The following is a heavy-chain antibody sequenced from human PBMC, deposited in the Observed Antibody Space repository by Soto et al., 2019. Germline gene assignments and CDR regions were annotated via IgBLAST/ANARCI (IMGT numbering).Heavy chain of an antibody. D-gene: IGHD2-15*01. V-gene: IGHV3-23*01. CDR1: GFTFSNYA. J-gene: IGHJ4*02. CDR2: ISGSTAST. Sequence: PVGSLRLSCAASGFTFSNYAMSWVRQAPGKGLEWVSGISGSTASTYYADSVKGRFTISRDNSKNTVYLQMNGLKDEDTAVYYCAKNRGYCSGGSCYFDYWGQGAQVTVSS. CDR3: AKNRGYCSGGSCYFDY.